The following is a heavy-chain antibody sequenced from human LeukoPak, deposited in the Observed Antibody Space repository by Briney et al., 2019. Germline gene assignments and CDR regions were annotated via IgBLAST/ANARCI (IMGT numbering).Heavy chain of an antibody. CDR2: IYYSGST. V-gene: IGHV4-31*03. CDR3: ARVSLSGDYRVDY. Sequence: SETLPLTCTVSGGSISSGGYYWSWIRQHPGKGLEWIGYIYYSGSTYYNPSLKSRVTISVDTSKNQFSLKLSSVTAADTAVYYCARVSLSGDYRVDYWGQGTLVTVSS. CDR1: GGSISSGGYY. J-gene: IGHJ4*02. D-gene: IGHD4-17*01.